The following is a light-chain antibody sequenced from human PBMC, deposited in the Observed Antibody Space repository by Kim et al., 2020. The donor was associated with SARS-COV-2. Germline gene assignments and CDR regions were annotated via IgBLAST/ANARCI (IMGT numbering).Light chain of an antibody. Sequence: EIVLTQSPGTLSLSPGERATLSCRASQSVSSSYLAWYQQKPGQAPRLLIYGASSRATGIPDRFSGSGSGTDFTLTISRLEPEDFAVYYCQQYGSSQGWEYTFGQGTKLEI. CDR3: QQYGSSQGWEYT. CDR1: QSVSSSY. J-gene: IGKJ2*01. V-gene: IGKV3-20*01. CDR2: GAS.